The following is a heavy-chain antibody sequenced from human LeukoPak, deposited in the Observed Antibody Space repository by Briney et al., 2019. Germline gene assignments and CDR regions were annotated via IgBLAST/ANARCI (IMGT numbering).Heavy chain of an antibody. CDR1: GYTFTSYY. V-gene: IGHV1-46*01. J-gene: IGHJ5*02. CDR2: INPSGGST. D-gene: IGHD3-3*01. CDR3: ARPYYDFWSGYYTDWFDP. Sequence: ASAKVSCKASGYTFTSYYMHWVRQAPGQGLEWMGIINPSGGSTSYAQKFQGRVTMTRDTSTSTVYMELSSLRSEDTAVYYCARPYYDFWSGYYTDWFDPWGQGTLVTVSS.